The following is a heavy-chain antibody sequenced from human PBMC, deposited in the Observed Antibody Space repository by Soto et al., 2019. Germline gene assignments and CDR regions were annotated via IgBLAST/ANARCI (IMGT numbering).Heavy chain of an antibody. J-gene: IGHJ5*02. Sequence: QVQLVQSGAEVKKHGASVKVSCKAYGYTFTNYGISWVRQAPGQGLEWMGWISAYNGNTKYAQKLQGRVTMTTDTSTSTAYMELRSLRSDDTAVYYCARGVGSGSYYNQYNWFDPWGQGTLVTVSS. D-gene: IGHD3-10*01. CDR1: GYTFTNYG. CDR2: ISAYNGNT. CDR3: ARGVGSGSYYNQYNWFDP. V-gene: IGHV1-18*01.